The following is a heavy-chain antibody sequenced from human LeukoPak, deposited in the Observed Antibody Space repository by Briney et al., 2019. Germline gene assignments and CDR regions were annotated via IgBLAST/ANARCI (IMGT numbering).Heavy chain of an antibody. CDR1: GGSISSGSYY. Sequence: SETLSLTCTVSGGSISSGSYYWSWLRQPAGKGLEWIGRIYTSGSTNYNPSLKSRVTISVDTSKNQFSLKLSSVTAADTAVYYCARSAEEVGAGDAFDIWGQRTMVTVSS. CDR3: ARSAEEVGAGDAFDI. CDR2: IYTSGST. D-gene: IGHD1-26*01. J-gene: IGHJ3*02. V-gene: IGHV4-61*02.